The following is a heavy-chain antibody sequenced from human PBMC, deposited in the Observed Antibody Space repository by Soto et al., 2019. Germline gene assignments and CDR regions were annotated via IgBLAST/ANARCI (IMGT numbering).Heavy chain of an antibody. D-gene: IGHD5-12*01. CDR1: GGSISSDGYY. J-gene: IGHJ6*02. CDR2: IYNSGST. Sequence: QVQLQESGPGLVKPSQTLSLTCTVSGGSISSDGYYWSWIRQHPGKGLEWIGYIYNSGSTYYHPSLTSRVTISVDTSKNQFSLKLTSVTAADTAVYYCARDRVGYSGYQRTADYYYYGMDVWGQGTTVTVSS. V-gene: IGHV4-31*03. CDR3: ARDRVGYSGYQRTADYYYYGMDV.